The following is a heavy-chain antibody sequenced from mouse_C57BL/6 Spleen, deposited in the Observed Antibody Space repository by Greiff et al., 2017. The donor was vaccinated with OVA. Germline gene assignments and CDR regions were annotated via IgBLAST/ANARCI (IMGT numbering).Heavy chain of an antibody. D-gene: IGHD4-1*01. J-gene: IGHJ2*01. Sequence: DVKLVESGGGLVQPGGSLSLSCAASGFTFTDYYMSWVRQPPGKALEWLGFIRNKANGYTTEYSASVKGRFTISRDNSQSILYLQMNALRAEDSATYYCARQLTGTGYFDYWGQGTTLTVSS. V-gene: IGHV7-3*01. CDR2: IRNKANGYTT. CDR3: ARQLTGTGYFDY. CDR1: GFTFTDYY.